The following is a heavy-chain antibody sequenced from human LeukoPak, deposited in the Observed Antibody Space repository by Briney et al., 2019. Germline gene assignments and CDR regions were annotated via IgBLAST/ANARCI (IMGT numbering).Heavy chain of an antibody. D-gene: IGHD3-10*01. V-gene: IGHV3-23*01. CDR1: GFTFSSYA. J-gene: IGHJ3*02. CDR2: ISGSGDNT. CDR3: AKDGRQRKTYFYGSGSANAFDI. Sequence: GGSLRLSCAASGFTFSSYAMNWVRQAPGKGLEWISSISGSGDNTYYADSVKGRFTISRDNSKNTLYLQMNSLRAEDTAVYYCAKDGRQRKTYFYGSGSANAFDIWGQGTMVTVSS.